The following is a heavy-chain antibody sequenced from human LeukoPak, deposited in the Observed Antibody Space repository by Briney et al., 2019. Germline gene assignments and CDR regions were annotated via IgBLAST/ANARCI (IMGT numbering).Heavy chain of an antibody. Sequence: ASVKVSCKASGYTFTSYDINWVRQATGQGLEWMGWMNPNSGNTGYAQKFQGRVTMTRNTSISTAYMELSSLSSEDTAVYYCARVWWPGTPNWYFDLWGRGTLVTVSS. CDR2: MNPNSGNT. D-gene: IGHD2-21*01. J-gene: IGHJ2*01. CDR3: ARVWWPGTPNWYFDL. V-gene: IGHV1-8*01. CDR1: GYTFTSYD.